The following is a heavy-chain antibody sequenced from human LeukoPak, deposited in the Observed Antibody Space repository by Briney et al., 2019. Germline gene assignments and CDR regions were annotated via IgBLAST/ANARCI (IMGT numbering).Heavy chain of an antibody. CDR3: AKVFKRGVTMVRGVTGWE. D-gene: IGHD3-10*01. J-gene: IGHJ4*02. CDR1: GFTFSSYA. V-gene: IGHV3-23*01. CDR2: ISGSGGST. Sequence: PGGSLRLSCAASGFTFSSYAMSWVRQAPGKGLEWVSAISGSGGSTYYADSVKGRFTFSRDNSKNTLYLQMNSLRAEDTAVYYCAKVFKRGVTMVRGVTGWEWGQGTLVTVSS.